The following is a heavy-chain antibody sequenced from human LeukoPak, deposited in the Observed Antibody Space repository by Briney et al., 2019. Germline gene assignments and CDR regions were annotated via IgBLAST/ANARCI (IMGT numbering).Heavy chain of an antibody. CDR2: IYYSGST. J-gene: IGHJ6*03. CDR3: ARDYYGDYNLPPYYYYYMDV. D-gene: IGHD4-17*01. Sequence: SETLSLTCTVSGGSISSSSYYWGWLRQPPGTGLEWIGSIYYSGSTYYNPSLKSRVTISVDTSKNQFSLKLSSVTAADTAVYYCARDYYGDYNLPPYYYYYMDVWGKGTTVTVSS. V-gene: IGHV4-39*07. CDR1: GGSISSSSYY.